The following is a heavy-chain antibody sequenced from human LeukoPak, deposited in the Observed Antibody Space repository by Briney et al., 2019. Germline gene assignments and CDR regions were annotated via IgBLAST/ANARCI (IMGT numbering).Heavy chain of an antibody. D-gene: IGHD6-13*01. Sequence: PGGSLRLSCAASGFTFSNYAMNWVRQAPGKGLALVASITVGGDRTYYADSVKGRFTISRDNSKNTLSLLLNSLRAEGTALYYCAKDSSTTNYYYGMDVWGQGTTVTVSS. CDR3: AKDSSTTNYYYGMDV. CDR2: ITVGGDRT. CDR1: GFTFSNYA. V-gene: IGHV3-23*01. J-gene: IGHJ6*02.